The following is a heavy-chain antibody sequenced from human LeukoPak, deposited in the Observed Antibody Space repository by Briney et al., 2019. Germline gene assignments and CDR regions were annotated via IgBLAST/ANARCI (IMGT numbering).Heavy chain of an antibody. CDR1: GFTFTSSA. Sequence: SVKVSCKASGFTFTSSAMQWVRQARGQRLEWIGWIVVGRGNTNYAQKFQERVTITRDMSTSTAYMELSSLRSEDPAVYYCAAATRRWLITRYYYIDVWGKGTTVTVSS. D-gene: IGHD5-24*01. V-gene: IGHV1-58*02. J-gene: IGHJ6*03. CDR2: IVVGRGNT. CDR3: AAATRRWLITRYYYIDV.